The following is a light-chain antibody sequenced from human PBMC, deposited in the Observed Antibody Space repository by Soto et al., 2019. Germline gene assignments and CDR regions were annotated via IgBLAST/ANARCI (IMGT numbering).Light chain of an antibody. V-gene: IGKV1-39*01. J-gene: IGKJ4*01. CDR2: ATS. Sequence: DIQMTQSPSSLSASVQDRVTITCRASQSIGTSLNWYQQKPGKSPKLLIYATSNLYSGVPSRFSGSGSGTDFTLTISSLQPEDFATYYCQQTYSTPQPSFGGGTKVDIK. CDR1: QSIGTS. CDR3: QQTYSTPQPS.